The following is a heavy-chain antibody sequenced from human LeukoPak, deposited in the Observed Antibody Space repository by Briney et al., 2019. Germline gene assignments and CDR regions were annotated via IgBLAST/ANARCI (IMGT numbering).Heavy chain of an antibody. CDR1: GYTFTSYG. J-gene: IGHJ4*02. D-gene: IGHD3-3*01. CDR2: ISAYNGNT. CDR3: ARVSASLYYDFWSGYRQFFDY. Sequence: ASVKVSCKAPGYTFTSYGISWVRQAPGQGLEWMGWISAYNGNTNYAQKLQGRVTMTTDTSTSTAYMELRSLRSDDTAVYYCARVSASLYYDFWSGYRQFFDYWGQGTLVTVSS. V-gene: IGHV1-18*01.